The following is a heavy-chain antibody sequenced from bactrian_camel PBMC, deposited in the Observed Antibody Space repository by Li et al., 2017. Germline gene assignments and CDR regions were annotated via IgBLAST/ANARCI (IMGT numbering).Heavy chain of an antibody. V-gene: IGHV3-2*01. J-gene: IGHJ4*01. D-gene: IGHD1*01. CDR1: GLTYMTNC. CDR2: IYTMSGTT. CDR3: AARRLAAGCPTVNSYNY. Sequence: HVQLVESGGGSVQAGGSLRLSCAASGLTYMTNCLAWFRQAPGKEREEVAGIYTMSGTTYCADSVKGRFTISRDKAKNTVYLQMNSLKPDDAAMYYCAARRLAAGCPTVNSYNYWGQGTQVTVS.